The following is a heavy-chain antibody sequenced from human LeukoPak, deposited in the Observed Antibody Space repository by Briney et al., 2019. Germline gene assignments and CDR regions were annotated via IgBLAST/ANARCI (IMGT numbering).Heavy chain of an antibody. CDR2: VFDSGST. J-gene: IGHJ4*02. CDR1: GSSISSAYY. CDR3: ARWDFWSGYYFDY. V-gene: IGHV4-38-2*02. D-gene: IGHD3-3*01. Sequence: ASETLSLTCTVSGSSISSAYYWGWIRQPPGKGLEWIGSVFDSGSTYYNPSLKSRVTISVDTSKNQFSLKLSSVTAADTAVYYCARWDFWSGYYFDYWGQGTLVTVSS.